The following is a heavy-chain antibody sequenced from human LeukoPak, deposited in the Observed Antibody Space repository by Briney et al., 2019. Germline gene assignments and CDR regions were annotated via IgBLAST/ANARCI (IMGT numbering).Heavy chain of an antibody. CDR3: AKDQGRGVIIVYYYYYMDV. V-gene: IGHV3-30*02. Sequence: GGSLRLSCAASGFTFSSYGMHWVRQAPGKGLEWVAFIRYDGSNKYYADSVKGRFTISRDNSKNTLYLQMNSLRAEDTAVYYCAKDQGRGVIIVYYYYYMDVWGKGTTVTISS. CDR2: IRYDGSNK. D-gene: IGHD3-10*01. CDR1: GFTFSSYG. J-gene: IGHJ6*03.